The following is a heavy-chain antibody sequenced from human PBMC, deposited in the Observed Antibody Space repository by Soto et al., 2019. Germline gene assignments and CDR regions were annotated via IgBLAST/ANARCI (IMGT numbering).Heavy chain of an antibody. CDR2: INPKSGGT. V-gene: IGHV1-2*02. CDR1: GDTFTANY. CDR3: ARDFYPLAYYFDY. Sequence: VASVKVSCKASGDTFTANYIHWVRQAPGQGFEWMGWINPKSGGTKYPQKFQGRVTMTADTSTSTVYMELRSLRSDDTAVYYCARDFYPLAYYFDYWGQGTLVTVSS. J-gene: IGHJ4*02.